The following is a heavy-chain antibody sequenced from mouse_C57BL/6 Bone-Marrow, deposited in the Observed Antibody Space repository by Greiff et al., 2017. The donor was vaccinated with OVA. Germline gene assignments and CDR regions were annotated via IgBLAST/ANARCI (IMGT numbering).Heavy chain of an antibody. J-gene: IGHJ3*01. CDR2: IWRGGST. Sequence: QVQLKESGPGLVQPSQSLSITCTVSGFSLTSYGVHWVRQSPGKGLEWLGVIWRGGSTDYNAAFMSRLSITKDNSKSQVFFKMNSLQADDTAIYYCAEENMVTTTGFAYWGQGTLVTVSA. CDR1: GFSLTSYG. V-gene: IGHV2-5*01. D-gene: IGHD2-2*01. CDR3: AEENMVTTTGFAY.